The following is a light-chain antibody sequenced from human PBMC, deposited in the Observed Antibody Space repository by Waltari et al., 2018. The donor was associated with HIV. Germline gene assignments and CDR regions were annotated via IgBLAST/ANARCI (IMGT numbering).Light chain of an antibody. CDR2: EVS. Sequence: QSALTQPASVSGSPGQSLTISCTGTSRAVGSYNLVSCYQQHPGKAPKLMIYEVSKRPSGVSNRFSGSKSGNTASLTIAGLQAEDEADYYCCSYAGSSYVFGTGTKVTVL. J-gene: IGLJ1*01. CDR1: SRAVGSYNL. CDR3: CSYAGSSYV. V-gene: IGLV2-23*02.